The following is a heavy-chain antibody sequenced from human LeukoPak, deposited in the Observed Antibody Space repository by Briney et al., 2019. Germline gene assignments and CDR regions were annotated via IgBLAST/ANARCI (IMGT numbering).Heavy chain of an antibody. V-gene: IGHV3-30*02. Sequence: GGSLRLSCAASGFTFSSYGMHWVRQAPGKGLEGVAFIRYDGSNKYYADSVKGRFTISRDNSKNTLYLQMNSLRAEDTAVYYCAKGERVLLWFGELLYHYDAFDIWGQGTMVTVSS. CDR2: IRYDGSNK. D-gene: IGHD3-10*01. CDR3: AKGERVLLWFGELLYHYDAFDI. CDR1: GFTFSSYG. J-gene: IGHJ3*02.